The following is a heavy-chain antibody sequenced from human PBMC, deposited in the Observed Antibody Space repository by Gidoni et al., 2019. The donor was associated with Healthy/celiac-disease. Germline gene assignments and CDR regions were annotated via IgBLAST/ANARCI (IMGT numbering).Heavy chain of an antibody. D-gene: IGHD5-12*01. CDR1: GFTFSSSE. CDR2: ISSSGSTI. J-gene: IGHJ3*02. CDR3: ASVWWPIGRYDAFDI. Sequence: EVQLVESGGGLVQPGGSLRLSCAASGFTFSSSEMNWVRQAPGKGLEWVSYISSSGSTIYYADSVKGRFTISRDNAKNSLYLQMNSLRAEDTAVYYCASVWWPIGRYDAFDIWGQGTMVTVSS. V-gene: IGHV3-48*03.